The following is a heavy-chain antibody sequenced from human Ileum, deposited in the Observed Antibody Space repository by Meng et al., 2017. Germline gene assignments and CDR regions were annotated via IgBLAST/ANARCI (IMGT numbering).Heavy chain of an antibody. CDR2: VYHSGST. Sequence: QVQLQESGPGLVKPSETLSFTCAVSGGSIESNNWWTWIRQPPGQGLEWIGEVYHSGSTHYNPSLQSRVTISIDNSKNRFSLSLNSVTAADTAIYYCARADYVRYFDLWGRGTLVTVSS. CDR3: ARADYVRYFDL. D-gene: IGHD3-10*02. CDR1: GGSIESNNW. J-gene: IGHJ2*01. V-gene: IGHV4-4*02.